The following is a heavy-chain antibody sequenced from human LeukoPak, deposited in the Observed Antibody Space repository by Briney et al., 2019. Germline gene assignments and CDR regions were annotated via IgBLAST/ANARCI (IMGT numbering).Heavy chain of an antibody. CDR3: ASLTNYYDSSGYYYGDY. D-gene: IGHD3-22*01. CDR1: GFTVSSNS. Sequence: PGGSLRLSCTVSGFTVSSNSMSWVRQAPGKGLEWVSFIYSGTIHYSDSVKGRFTISRDNSKNTLYLQMNSLRAEDTAVYYCASLTNYYDSSGYYYGDYWGQGTLVTVSS. CDR2: IYSGTI. V-gene: IGHV3-53*01. J-gene: IGHJ4*02.